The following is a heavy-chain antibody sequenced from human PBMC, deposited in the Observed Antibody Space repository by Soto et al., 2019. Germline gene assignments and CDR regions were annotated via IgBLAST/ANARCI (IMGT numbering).Heavy chain of an antibody. CDR3: ASDLYYYDSSGYYYQTNLDY. J-gene: IGHJ4*02. D-gene: IGHD3-22*01. V-gene: IGHV3-33*01. CDR1: GFTFSSYG. Sequence: GGSLRLSCAASGFTFSSYGMHWVRQAPGKGLEWVAVIWYDGSNKYYADSVKGRFTISRDNSKNTLYLQMNSLRAEDTAVYYCASDLYYYDSSGYYYQTNLDYWGQGTLVTVSS. CDR2: IWYDGSNK.